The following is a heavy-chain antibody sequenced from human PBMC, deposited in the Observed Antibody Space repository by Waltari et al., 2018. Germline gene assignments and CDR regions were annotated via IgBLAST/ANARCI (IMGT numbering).Heavy chain of an antibody. CDR2: INAGNGNT. Sequence: QVQLVQSGAEVKKPGASVKVSCKDSGYTFTSYAMQWVRQAPGQRLEWMGWINAGNGNTKYSPNFQGRVTITRDTSASTAYIELISLRSEDTAVYYCAREDLYAFDILGQGTMVTVSS. CDR3: AREDLYAFDI. CDR1: GYTFTSYA. J-gene: IGHJ3*02. V-gene: IGHV1-3*01.